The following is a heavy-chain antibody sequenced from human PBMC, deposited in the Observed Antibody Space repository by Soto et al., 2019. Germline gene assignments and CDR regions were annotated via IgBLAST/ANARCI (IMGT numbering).Heavy chain of an antibody. CDR3: ARESEDLTSNFDY. CDR2: ISRDGSNK. J-gene: IGHJ4*02. V-gene: IGHV3-30*04. Sequence: QVQVVESGGGVVQPGRSLRLSCAASGFTFSRYAIHWVRQAPGKGLEWVAVISRDGSNKYYVDSVKGRFTISRDNSKNTLYLEMNSLRAEDTAVYYCARESEDLTSNFDYWGQGTLVTVSS. CDR1: GFTFSRYA.